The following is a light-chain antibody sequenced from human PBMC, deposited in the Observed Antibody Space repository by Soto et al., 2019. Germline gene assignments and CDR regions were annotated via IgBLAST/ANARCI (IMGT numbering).Light chain of an antibody. Sequence: EIVLTQSPGTLSLSPGERATLSCRASESVSDNYLAWYQQRSGQAPRLVIYGASSRASAVPDRFSGSGSGADFTLTIRGLEPEDFAVYYCQQYGSSPLTFGGGTKVDIK. CDR1: ESVSDNY. CDR2: GAS. J-gene: IGKJ4*01. CDR3: QQYGSSPLT. V-gene: IGKV3-20*01.